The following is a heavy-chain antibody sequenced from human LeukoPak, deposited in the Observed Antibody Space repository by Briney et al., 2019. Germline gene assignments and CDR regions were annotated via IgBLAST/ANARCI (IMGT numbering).Heavy chain of an antibody. V-gene: IGHV4-59*08. D-gene: IGHD3-3*01. CDR2: IYYSGNT. CDR3: ARINWNYFDY. J-gene: IGHJ4*02. CDR1: GGSISSYY. Sequence: SETLSLTCTVSGGSISSYYWSWVRQPPGKGLEWIGYIYYSGNTNYNPSLKRRLTMSADMSRNQFSLNLNSVTAADTAVYYCARINWNYFDYWGQGILVTVAS.